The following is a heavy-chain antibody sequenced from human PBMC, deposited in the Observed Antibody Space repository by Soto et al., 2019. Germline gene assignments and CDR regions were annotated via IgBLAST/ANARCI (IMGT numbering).Heavy chain of an antibody. V-gene: IGHV3-23*01. CDR3: AKDPPWTVGPLAMDV. D-gene: IGHD2-2*01. J-gene: IGHJ6*02. CDR2: LSGSGGNI. Sequence: GGSLRLSCVASGFTFSTHAMSWVRQAPGKGLEWVSTLSGSGGNIYYAESVKGRLTISRDDSKNTLYLQMNSLRVEDTAVYYCAKDPPWTVGPLAMDVWGQGTTVTVSS. CDR1: GFTFSTHA.